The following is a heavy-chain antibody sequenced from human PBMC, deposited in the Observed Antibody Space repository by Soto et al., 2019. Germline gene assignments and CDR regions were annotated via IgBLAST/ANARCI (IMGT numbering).Heavy chain of an antibody. Sequence: QVQLQESGPGLVKPSETLSLTCTVSGGSVSRDPYYWNWIRQPPGKGLEYIGFILHSGSTNYNPPPTSRGTIPLDTSKNQVSLTLRSVTAADTAMYYCAGGRDASKSGYWGQGTLVTVSS. D-gene: IGHD2-15*01. CDR1: GGSVSRDPYY. V-gene: IGHV4-61*01. CDR3: AGGRDASKSGY. CDR2: ILHSGST. J-gene: IGHJ4*02.